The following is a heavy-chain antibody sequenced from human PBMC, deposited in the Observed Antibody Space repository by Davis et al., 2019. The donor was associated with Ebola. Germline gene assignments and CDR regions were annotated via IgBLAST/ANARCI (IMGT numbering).Heavy chain of an antibody. V-gene: IGHV4-59*08. CDR3: ARVKGIAAAGRPVDYFDY. CDR1: GGSISSHY. Sequence: PSETLSLTCTVSGGSISSHYWSWIRQPPGKGLEWIGYIYYSGSTNYNPSLKSRVTISVDTSKNQFSLKLSSVTAADTAVYYCARVKGIAAAGRPVDYFDYWGQGTLVTVSS. D-gene: IGHD6-13*01. CDR2: IYYSGST. J-gene: IGHJ4*02.